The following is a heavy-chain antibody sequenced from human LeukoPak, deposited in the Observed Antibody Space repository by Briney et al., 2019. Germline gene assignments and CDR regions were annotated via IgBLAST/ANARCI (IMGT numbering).Heavy chain of an antibody. Sequence: GGSLRLSCAASGFTFNIYAMSWVRQAPGKGLEWVSGISGSGGSTYYADSVKGRFTISRDNSKKALYLQMNSLRAEDAAVYYCARRDEPRDHYGSGYFDYWGQGTLVTVYS. CDR1: GFTFNIYA. V-gene: IGHV3-23*01. CDR3: ARRDEPRDHYGSGYFDY. CDR2: ISGSGGST. D-gene: IGHD3-10*01. J-gene: IGHJ4*01.